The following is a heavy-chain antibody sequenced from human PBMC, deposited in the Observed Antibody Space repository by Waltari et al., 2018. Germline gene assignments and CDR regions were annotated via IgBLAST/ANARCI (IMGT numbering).Heavy chain of an antibody. D-gene: IGHD3-22*01. V-gene: IGHV4-59*08. CDR1: GGSIITYY. CDR3: ARHNAPYDSSADWFDP. CDR2: IYYSVRT. J-gene: IGHJ5*02. Sequence: QVQLQESGPGLVKPSETLSLTCTVSGGSIITYYWGWIRQPPGKGLEWIGYIYYSVRTNYNPSLKSRVTISVDTSKNQFSLNLNSVTAADTAVYYCARHNAPYDSSADWFDPWGQGSLVTVSS.